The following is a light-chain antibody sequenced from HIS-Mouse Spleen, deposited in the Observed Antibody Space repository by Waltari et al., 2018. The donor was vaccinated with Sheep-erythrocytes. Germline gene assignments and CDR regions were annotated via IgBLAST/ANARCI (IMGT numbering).Light chain of an antibody. CDR3: CSYAGSSTLV. Sequence: QSALTQPRSVSGSPGQSVTISCPGTSSDVGGYNLVSWYQQHPGKAPKLMIYEGSKRPSGVSNRFSGSKSGNTASLTISGLQAEDEADYYCCSYAGSSTLVFGGGTKLTVL. CDR1: SSDVGGYNL. CDR2: EGS. J-gene: IGLJ3*02. V-gene: IGLV2-23*01.